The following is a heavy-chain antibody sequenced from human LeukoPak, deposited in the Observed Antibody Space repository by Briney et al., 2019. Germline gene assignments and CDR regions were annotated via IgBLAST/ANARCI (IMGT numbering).Heavy chain of an antibody. CDR2: INHSGST. J-gene: IGHJ4*02. V-gene: IGHV4-34*01. CDR1: GVSFSGYY. D-gene: IGHD6-6*01. CDR3: AIIIAARRPPAFDY. Sequence: PSETLSLTCAVYGVSFSGYYWSRLRQPPGKGLEWSGEINHSGSTNYNPSLKSRVTISVDTSKNQFSLKLSSVTAADTAVYYCAIIIAARRPPAFDYWGQGTLVTVSS.